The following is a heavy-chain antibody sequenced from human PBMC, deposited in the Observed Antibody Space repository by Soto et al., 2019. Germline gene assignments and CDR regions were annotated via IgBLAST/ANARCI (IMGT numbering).Heavy chain of an antibody. Sequence: GGSLRLSCAASGFSFSAYYMTWVRQAPGKGLEWVASIKSDGSEQYYVDSVEGRFTISRDNAKNSLYLQMNSLRAGDTGLYYCSRENWFQDYWGQGTLVTVSS. J-gene: IGHJ4*02. CDR1: GFSFSAYY. CDR3: SRENWFQDY. D-gene: IGHD3-10*01. CDR2: IKSDGSEQ. V-gene: IGHV3-7*03.